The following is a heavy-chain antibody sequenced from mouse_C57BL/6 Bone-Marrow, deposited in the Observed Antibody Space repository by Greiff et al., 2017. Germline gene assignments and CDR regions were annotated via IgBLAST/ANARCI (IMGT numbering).Heavy chain of an antibody. D-gene: IGHD2-1*01. CDR3: ARGGNYGGYYFDY. J-gene: IGHJ2*01. Sequence: VQLQQSGAELVKPGASVKMSCKASGYTFTTYPIDWMKQNPGKSLEWIGNFHPYNDDTKYNEKFKGKATLTVEKSSSTVYLELSRLTSDDSAVDDCARGGNYGGYYFDYWGQGTTLTVSS. CDR2: FHPYNDDT. V-gene: IGHV1-47*01. CDR1: GYTFTTYP.